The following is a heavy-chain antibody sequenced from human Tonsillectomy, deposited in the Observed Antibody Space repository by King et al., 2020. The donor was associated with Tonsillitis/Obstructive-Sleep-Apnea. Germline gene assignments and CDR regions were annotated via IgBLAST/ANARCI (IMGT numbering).Heavy chain of an antibody. CDR2: IYPGDSDT. J-gene: IGHJ3*02. Sequence: QLVQSGTEVKKPGESLKISCKGSGYSFTTYWIGWVRQMPGKGLEWMGIIYPGDSDTTYSPSFQGQVTVSADESISTAYLQWSRLKASDTAMYYCAKMGVHHYDSTPGAFDIWGQGTMVTVSS. D-gene: IGHD3-22*01. CDR1: GYSFTTYW. CDR3: AKMGVHHYDSTPGAFDI. V-gene: IGHV5-51*03.